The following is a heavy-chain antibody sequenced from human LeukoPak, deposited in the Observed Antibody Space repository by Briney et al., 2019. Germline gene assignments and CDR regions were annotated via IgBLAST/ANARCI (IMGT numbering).Heavy chain of an antibody. CDR3: ARHWGTTVVSPLTAWDY. CDR2: INLSGRA. CDR1: GVSITSSQW. J-gene: IGHJ4*02. Sequence: SETLSLTCTVSGVSITSSQWWSWVRQSPEKGLEWIGEINLSGRANYSPSLKTRVTMSMDESENQFSLSLASVTAADTAVYYCARHWGTTVVSPLTAWDYWGQGTLVTVSS. V-gene: IGHV4/OR15-8*02. D-gene: IGHD4-23*01.